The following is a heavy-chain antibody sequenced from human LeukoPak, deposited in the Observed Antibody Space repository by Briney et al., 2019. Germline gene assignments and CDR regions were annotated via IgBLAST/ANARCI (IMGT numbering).Heavy chain of an antibody. Sequence: ASVNVSYKPSRYTFTSYDINWVRQAAGQGREWMGWMHPNSGNTGYAQKFQRRVTMTRNTSISTAYMELISLRSEDTAVYYWARVESSGWYGMDVWGKGTTVTVSS. CDR3: ARVESSGWYGMDV. D-gene: IGHD6-19*01. J-gene: IGHJ6*04. CDR2: MHPNSGNT. V-gene: IGHV1-8*01. CDR1: RYTFTSYD.